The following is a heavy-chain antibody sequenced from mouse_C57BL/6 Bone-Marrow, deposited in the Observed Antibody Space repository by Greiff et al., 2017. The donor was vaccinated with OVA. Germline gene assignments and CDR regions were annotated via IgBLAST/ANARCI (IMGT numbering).Heavy chain of an antibody. J-gene: IGHJ3*01. CDR3: ARYTFAY. Sequence: VQLQESGAELVRPGTSVKVSCKASGYAFTNYLIEWVKQRPGQGLEWIGVINPGSGGTNYNEKFKGKATLTADKASSTAYMQLSSLTSEDSAVYCCARYTFAYGGQGTLVTVTA. CDR1: GYAFTNYL. CDR2: INPGSGGT. V-gene: IGHV1-54*01.